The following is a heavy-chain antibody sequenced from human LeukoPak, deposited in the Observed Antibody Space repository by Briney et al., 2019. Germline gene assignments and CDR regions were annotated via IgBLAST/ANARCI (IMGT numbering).Heavy chain of an antibody. CDR2: ISGSGGIT. V-gene: IGHV3-23*01. CDR1: GFTFSAYA. J-gene: IGHJ5*02. CDR3: AKHDPRRVVITNWFDP. D-gene: IGHD3-22*01. Sequence: GGSLRLSCAASGFTFSAYAISWVRQAPGKGLEWVSAISGSGGITYYADSVKGRFTISRGNSKNTLYLQMNSLRAEDTAVYYCAKHDPRRVVITNWFDPWGQGTLVTVSS.